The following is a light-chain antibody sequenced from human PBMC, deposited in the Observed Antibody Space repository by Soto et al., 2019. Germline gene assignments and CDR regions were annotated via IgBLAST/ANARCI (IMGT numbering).Light chain of an antibody. CDR3: SSRATNAGGDNWV. J-gene: IGLJ3*02. V-gene: IGLV2-8*01. CDR1: SSDVGGYNF. Sequence: QSVLTQPPSASGSPGQSVTISCTGTSSDVGGYNFVSWYQQHPDKAPKLMIYEVSKQPSGVPDRFSGSKSGNTASLTVSGLQAEDEADYYCSSRATNAGGDNWVFGGGTKVTVL. CDR2: EVS.